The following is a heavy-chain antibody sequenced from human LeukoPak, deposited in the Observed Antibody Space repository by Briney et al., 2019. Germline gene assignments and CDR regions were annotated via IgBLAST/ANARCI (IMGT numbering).Heavy chain of an antibody. D-gene: IGHD6-13*01. CDR2: ISSSSGSYI. J-gene: IGHJ4*02. Sequence: PGGSLRLSCAASGFTFSSYSMNWVRQAPGKGLEWVSCISSSSGSYIYYADSVKGRFTISRDNAKNSLYLQMNSLRAEDTAVHYCARDRSSSRDLDYWGQGTLVTVSS. CDR3: ARDRSSSRDLDY. V-gene: IGHV3-21*01. CDR1: GFTFSSYS.